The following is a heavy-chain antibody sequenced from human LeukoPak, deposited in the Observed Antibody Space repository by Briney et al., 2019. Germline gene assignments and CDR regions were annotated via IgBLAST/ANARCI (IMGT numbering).Heavy chain of an antibody. Sequence: SETLSLTCTVSGGSISSGGYYWSWIRQPPGKGLEWIGYIYHSGSTYYNPSLKSRVTISVDRSKNQFSLKLSSVTAADTAVYYCARGPPTGRIAARQGTDYWGQGTLVTVSS. CDR2: IYHSGST. V-gene: IGHV4-30-2*01. J-gene: IGHJ4*02. D-gene: IGHD6-6*01. CDR3: ARGPPTGRIAARQGTDY. CDR1: GGSISSGGYY.